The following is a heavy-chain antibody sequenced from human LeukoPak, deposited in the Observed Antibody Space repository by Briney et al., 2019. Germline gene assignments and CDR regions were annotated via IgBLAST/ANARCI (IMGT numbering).Heavy chain of an antibody. V-gene: IGHV5-51*01. J-gene: IGHJ4*02. CDR1: GYSFPNYW. Sequence: RGESLKISCKGSGYSFPNYWIGWVRQMPGKGLEWMGIIYAGDSDTRYSPSFQGQVTISADKSTSTAYLQWSSLKASDTAMYYCARLSCSGGSCSTGEFDSWGQGTLVTVSS. D-gene: IGHD2-15*01. CDR2: IYAGDSDT. CDR3: ARLSCSGGSCSTGEFDS.